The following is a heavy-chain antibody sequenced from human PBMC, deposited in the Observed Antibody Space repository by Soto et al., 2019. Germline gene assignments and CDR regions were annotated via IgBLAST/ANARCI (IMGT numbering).Heavy chain of an antibody. CDR1: GTSISRSPY. Sequence: SETLSLTCTVSGTSISRSPYWVWLRQPPGKGLEWIGCIYSIGNTYYNPSLKRAVTISADTSKNQFTLNLISVTAADTAVYYCRSSSRYSTAVSGQGIRVTDAS. CDR3: RSSSRYSTAV. J-gene: IGHJ6*02. V-gene: IGHV4-39*01. CDR2: IYSIGNT. D-gene: IGHD6-19*01.